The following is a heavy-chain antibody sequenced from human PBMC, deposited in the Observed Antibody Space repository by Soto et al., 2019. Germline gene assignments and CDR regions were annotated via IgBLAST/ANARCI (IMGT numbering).Heavy chain of an antibody. CDR3: ARDIVVVPAAIGILGYYYYGMDV. V-gene: IGHV2-70*01. J-gene: IGHJ6*02. Sequence: SGPTLVNPTQTLTLTCTFSGFSLSTSGMCVSWIRQPPGKALEWLALIDWDDDKYYSTSLKTRLTISKDTSKNQVVLTMTNMDPVDTATYYCARDIVVVPAAIGILGYYYYGMDVWGQGTTVTAP. CDR2: IDWDDDK. D-gene: IGHD2-2*02. CDR1: GFSLSTSGMC.